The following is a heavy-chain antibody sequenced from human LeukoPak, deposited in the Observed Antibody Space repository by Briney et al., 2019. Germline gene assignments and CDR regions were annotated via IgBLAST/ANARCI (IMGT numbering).Heavy chain of an antibody. CDR1: GFTFSSYA. D-gene: IGHD2-2*01. V-gene: IGHV3-23*01. Sequence: GGSLRLSCAASGFTFSSYAMSWVRQAPGKGLEWVSAISGSGDSTFYADSVKGRFTISRDNAKNSLYLQMNSLRAEDTAVYYCARGYCSSTSCFDAFDIWGQGTMVTVSS. J-gene: IGHJ3*02. CDR3: ARGYCSSTSCFDAFDI. CDR2: ISGSGDST.